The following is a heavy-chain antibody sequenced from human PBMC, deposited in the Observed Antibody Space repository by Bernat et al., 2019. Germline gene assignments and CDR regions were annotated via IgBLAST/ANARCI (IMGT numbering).Heavy chain of an antibody. CDR1: GASISSSNYY. Sequence: QLQLQESGPGLVKPSETLSLTCTVSGASISSSNYYWGWIRQPPGKGLEWIGSIYYSGSTYYNPPLKSRVTISVDTSRNQFSLKMSSATAADTALYYCASHAGTDPPVTAFDIRGQGTMVTVS. CDR3: ASHAGTDPPVTAFDI. D-gene: IGHD6-13*01. CDR2: IYYSGST. V-gene: IGHV4-39*01. J-gene: IGHJ3*02.